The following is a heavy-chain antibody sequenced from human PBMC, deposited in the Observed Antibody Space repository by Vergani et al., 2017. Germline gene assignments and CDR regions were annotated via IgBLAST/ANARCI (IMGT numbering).Heavy chain of an antibody. CDR3: AKDMGYYGSGFDY. D-gene: IGHD3-10*01. CDR1: GITFDDYA. CDR2: ISWHGGNS. Sequence: EVQLVESGGVVVKPGGSLRLSCAASGITFDDYAMHWVRQAQGKGLEWVSLISWHGGNSYYADSVKGRFTISRDNSRNSLYLQMKSLRAEDTALYYCAKDMGYYGSGFDYWGQGNLVTVSS. J-gene: IGHJ4*02. V-gene: IGHV3-43D*03.